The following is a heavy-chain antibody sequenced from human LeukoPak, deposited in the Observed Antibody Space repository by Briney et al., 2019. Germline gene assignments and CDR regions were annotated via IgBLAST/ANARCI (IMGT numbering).Heavy chain of an antibody. D-gene: IGHD6-19*01. J-gene: IGHJ4*02. V-gene: IGHV4-61*02. CDR2: IYSSGST. CDR3: ARGSRDSSGWYHFDY. CDR1: GGSISSGSYY. Sequence: SQTLSLTCTVSGGSISSGSYYWSWIRQPAGKGLEWIGRIYSSGSTIYNPSLESRVTMSVDTSKNQFSLKLSSVTAADTAVYYCARGSRDSSGWYHFDYWGQGTLVTVSS.